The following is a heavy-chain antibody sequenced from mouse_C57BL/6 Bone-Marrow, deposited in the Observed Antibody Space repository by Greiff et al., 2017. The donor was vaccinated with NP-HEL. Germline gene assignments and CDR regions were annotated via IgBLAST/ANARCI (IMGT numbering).Heavy chain of an antibody. CDR1: GYTFTDYY. J-gene: IGHJ4*01. CDR2: INPNNGGT. CDR3: AFPIYPYYAMDY. Sequence: EVQLQQSGPELVKPGASVKISCKASGYTFTDYYMNWVKQSHGKSLEWIGDINPNNGGTGYNQKFKGKATLTVDKSSSTAYMELRSLTSEDSAVYYCAFPIYPYYAMDYWGQGTSVTVSS. V-gene: IGHV1-26*01. D-gene: IGHD2-1*01.